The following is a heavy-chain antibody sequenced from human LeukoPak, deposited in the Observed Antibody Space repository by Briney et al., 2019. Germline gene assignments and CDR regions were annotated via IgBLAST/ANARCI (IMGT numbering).Heavy chain of an antibody. CDR2: IYYSGST. D-gene: IGHD4-11*01. V-gene: IGHV4-59*08. CDR1: GGSISSYY. J-gene: IGHJ6*02. CDR3: AGHCLQEDSYFYGMDV. Sequence: PSETLSLTCSVSGGSISSYYWSWIRQPPGKGLEWIGYIYYSGSTNYNPSLKSRVTISVDTSKNQFSLKLRSVTAADTAVYYRAGHCLQEDSYFYGMDVWGQGTTVTVFS.